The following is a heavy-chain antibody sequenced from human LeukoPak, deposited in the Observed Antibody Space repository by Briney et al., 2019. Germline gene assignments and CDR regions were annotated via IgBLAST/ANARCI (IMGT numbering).Heavy chain of an antibody. CDR1: GGTFSSYA. Sequence: SCKASGGTFSSYAISWVRQAPGKGLEWVGRIKSKTDGGTTDYAAPVKGRFTISRDDSKNTLYLQMNSLKTEDTAVYYCTHRRRDIDYWGQGTLVTVSS. J-gene: IGHJ4*02. V-gene: IGHV3-15*01. CDR3: THRRRDIDY. CDR2: IKSKTDGGTT.